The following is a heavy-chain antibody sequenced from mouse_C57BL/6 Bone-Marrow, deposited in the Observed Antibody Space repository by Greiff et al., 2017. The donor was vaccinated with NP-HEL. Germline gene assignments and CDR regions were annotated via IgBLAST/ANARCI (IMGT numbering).Heavy chain of an antibody. J-gene: IGHJ4*01. CDR1: GFTFSSYA. CDR2: ISSGGDYI. CDR3: TRPLIYYDYGAMDY. D-gene: IGHD2-4*01. Sequence: EVQLQESGEGLVKPGGSLKLSCAASGFTFSSYAMSWVRQTPEKRLEWVAYISSGGDYIYYADTVKGRFTISRDNARNTLYLQMSSLKSEDTAMYYCTRPLIYYDYGAMDYWGQGTSVTVSS. V-gene: IGHV5-9-1*02.